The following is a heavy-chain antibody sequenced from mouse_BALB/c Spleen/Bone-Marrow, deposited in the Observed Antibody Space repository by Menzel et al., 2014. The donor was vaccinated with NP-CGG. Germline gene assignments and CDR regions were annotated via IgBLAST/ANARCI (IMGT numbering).Heavy chain of an antibody. CDR2: IWAGGST. CDR1: GFSLTSYG. J-gene: IGHJ4*01. D-gene: IGHD3-1*01. Sequence: QVQLQQSGPGLVAPSQSLSITCTVSGFSLTSYGVHWVRQPPGKGLEWLGVIWAGGSTSYNSALMSRLSISKDNSKSQVFLKMNSLQTDDTAMYYCARDRELSYAMDYWGQGTSVTVSS. CDR3: ARDRELSYAMDY. V-gene: IGHV2-9*02.